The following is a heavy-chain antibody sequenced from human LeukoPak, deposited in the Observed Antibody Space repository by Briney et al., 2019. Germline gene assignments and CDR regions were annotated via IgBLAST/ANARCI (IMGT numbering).Heavy chain of an antibody. J-gene: IGHJ3*02. V-gene: IGHV4-61*02. CDR2: IHSSGVT. CDR1: GGSISSGNYY. Sequence: PSQTLSLTCTVSGGSISSGNYYWSWIRQPAGKGLEWIGRIHSSGVTIYDPSLKSRVTISVDTSKNQFSLNLRSVTAADTALYYCARTAVPDVRGAFDIWGHGTMVTVSA. D-gene: IGHD2-2*01. CDR3: ARTAVPDVRGAFDI.